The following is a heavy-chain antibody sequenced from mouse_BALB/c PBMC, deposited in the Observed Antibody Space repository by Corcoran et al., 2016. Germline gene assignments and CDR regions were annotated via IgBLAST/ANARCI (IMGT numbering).Heavy chain of an antibody. CDR2: INTYTGEP. CDR3: ATTVVADY. V-gene: IGHV9-3-1*01. Sequence: QNQLVQSGPELKKPGETVKISCKASGYTFTKYGLNWVKQAPGKGLKWMGWINTYTGEPTYADDFKGRFAFSLNTSASTAYLQINNLKNEDTATYFCATTVVADYWGQGTTLTVS. J-gene: IGHJ2*01. CDR1: GYTFTKYG. D-gene: IGHD1-1*01.